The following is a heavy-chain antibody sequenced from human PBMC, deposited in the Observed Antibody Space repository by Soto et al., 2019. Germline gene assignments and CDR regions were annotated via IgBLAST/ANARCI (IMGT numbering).Heavy chain of an antibody. CDR2: IKEDGSEK. Sequence: GVSLRLCCAASGFSFSNFWMSWVRQAPGKGLEWVANIKEDGSEKKYVDSVKGRFTISRDNGKNSLYLQMNSLRAEDTAVYYCAIAEWVRWSHWGQGT. CDR3: AIAEWVRWSH. CDR1: GFSFSNFW. D-gene: IGHD5-12*01. V-gene: IGHV3-7*03. J-gene: IGHJ4*02.